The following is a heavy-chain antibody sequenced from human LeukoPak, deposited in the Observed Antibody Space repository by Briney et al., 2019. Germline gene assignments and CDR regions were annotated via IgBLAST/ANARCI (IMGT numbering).Heavy chain of an antibody. V-gene: IGHV1-2*03. CDR1: GYTLTGYY. Sequence: LGASVKVSCKASGYTLTGYYMHWVRQAPGQGLEWMGWINPNSGGTNYARKFQGRVTMTRDTSISTAYMELSRLRSDDTAVYYCARGSSGRALYYWGQGTLVTVSS. J-gene: IGHJ4*02. D-gene: IGHD6-19*01. CDR2: INPNSGGT. CDR3: ARGSSGRALYY.